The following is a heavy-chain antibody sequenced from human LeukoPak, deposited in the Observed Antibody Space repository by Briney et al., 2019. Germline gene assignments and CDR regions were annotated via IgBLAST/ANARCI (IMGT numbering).Heavy chain of an antibody. D-gene: IGHD5/OR15-5a*01. CDR2: IYYSGST. V-gene: IGHV4-59*08. CDR1: GGSVRGYY. J-gene: IGHJ6*04. Sequence: SETLSLTCTVSGGSVRGYYWTWIRQAPGKGLEFVAYIYYSGSTNYNPSLKSRVSTSLDTSTNQFSLSLTSVTATDTATCYCARLVQKASGLYDYYYFMDVWGSGTPVTVSS. CDR3: ARLVQKASGLYDYYYFMDV.